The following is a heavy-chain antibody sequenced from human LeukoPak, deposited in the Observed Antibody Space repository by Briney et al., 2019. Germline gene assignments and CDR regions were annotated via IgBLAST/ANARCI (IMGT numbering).Heavy chain of an antibody. CDR2: IYHSGST. D-gene: IGHD2-2*01. Sequence: SETLSLTCTVSGVSINNYYWSWMRQPPGKGLEWIGYIYHSGSTYYNPSLKSRVTISVDRSKNQFSLKLSSVTAADTAVYYCARGRRYCSSTSCYREIDYWGQGTLVTVSS. J-gene: IGHJ4*02. CDR1: GVSINNYY. V-gene: IGHV4-59*12. CDR3: ARGRRYCSSTSCYREIDY.